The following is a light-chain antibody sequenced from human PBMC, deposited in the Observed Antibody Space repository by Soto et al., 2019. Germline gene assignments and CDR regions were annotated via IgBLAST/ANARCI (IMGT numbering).Light chain of an antibody. J-gene: IGKJ2*01. CDR2: GAS. Sequence: EIVLTQSPGTLSLSPGERATLSCRASQSVSSSYLAWYQQKPGQAPRLLIYGASSRATGIPDRFSGSGSGTDFTLTISRLEPEDFAGYYCQQYGSSPPSFGQGTELEIK. CDR3: QQYGSSPPS. V-gene: IGKV3-20*01. CDR1: QSVSSSY.